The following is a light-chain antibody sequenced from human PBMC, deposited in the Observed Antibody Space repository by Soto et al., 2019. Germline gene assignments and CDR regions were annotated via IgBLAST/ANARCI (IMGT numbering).Light chain of an antibody. J-gene: IGLJ2*01. CDR2: EVT. CDR3: SSYTSSSTLV. V-gene: IGLV2-14*01. Sequence: QSVLTQPASVSGSPGQSITISCTGTSSDVGAYNYVSWYQQLPGNAPKLIIYEVTNQPSGVSNRFSGSKSGNTASLTISGLQAEDEADYYCSSYTSSSTLVFGGGTKVTVL. CDR1: SSDVGAYNY.